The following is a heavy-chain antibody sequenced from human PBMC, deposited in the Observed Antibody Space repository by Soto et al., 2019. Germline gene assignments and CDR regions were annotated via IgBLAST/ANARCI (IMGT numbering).Heavy chain of an antibody. CDR3: TASPLQYDY. CDR2: IKSKTDGGTT. CDR1: GFPFSTAW. D-gene: IGHD4-4*01. Sequence: GGSLRLSCAASGFPFSTAWMSWVRQAPGKGLEWVGRIKSKTDGGTTDYAAPVKGRFTISRDDSKNTLYLQRNSLKTEDTAVYYCTASPLQYDYWGQGTLVTVSS. V-gene: IGHV3-15*01. J-gene: IGHJ4*02.